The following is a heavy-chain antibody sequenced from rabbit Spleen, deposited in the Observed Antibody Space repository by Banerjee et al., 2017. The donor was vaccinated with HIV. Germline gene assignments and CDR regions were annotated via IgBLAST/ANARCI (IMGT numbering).Heavy chain of an antibody. V-gene: IGHV1S45*01. J-gene: IGHJ4*01. CDR1: GLDFSVGDV. Sequence: QQQLVESGGGLVKPGASLTISCKASGLDFSVGDVMCWVRQAPGKGLEWIGGINIVTGRAVYADWASGRFTYSKTSSTTVTLQMTSLTAADTASYFCARDLAGVIGWNFGLGDPGTLVTV. D-gene: IGHD4-1*01. CDR3: ARDLAGVIGWNFGL. CDR2: INIVTGRA.